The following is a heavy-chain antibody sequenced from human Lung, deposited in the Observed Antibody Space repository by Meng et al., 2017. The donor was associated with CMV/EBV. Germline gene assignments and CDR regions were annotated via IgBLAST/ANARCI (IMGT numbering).Heavy chain of an antibody. D-gene: IGHD3-10*01. J-gene: IGHJ5*02. Sequence: QGQRQESGPGLVKPSETLSLTCTVSGGSISSYYWSWIRQPPGKGLEWIGYIYYSGSTNYNPSLKSRVTISVDTSKNQFSLKLSSVTAADTAVYYCAREEGIGGFDPWGQGTLVTVSS. CDR2: IYYSGST. V-gene: IGHV4-59*01. CDR3: AREEGIGGFDP. CDR1: GGSISSYY.